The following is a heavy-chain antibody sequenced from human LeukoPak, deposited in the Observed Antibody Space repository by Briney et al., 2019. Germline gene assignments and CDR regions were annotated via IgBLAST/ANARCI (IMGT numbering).Heavy chain of an antibody. J-gene: IGHJ4*02. V-gene: IGHV4-59*08. Sequence: KASETLSLTCTVSGGSISTYYWSWIRQSPGKGLEWIGYISDRDGATYNPSLKSRVTMSVDTSKTHFSLKLNSVTAADTAVYYCARLPSHWGQGTLVTVSS. CDR3: ARLPSH. CDR1: GGSISTYY. CDR2: ISDRDGA.